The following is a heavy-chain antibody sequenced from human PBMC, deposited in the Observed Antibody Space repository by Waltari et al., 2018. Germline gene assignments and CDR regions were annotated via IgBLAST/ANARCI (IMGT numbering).Heavy chain of an antibody. D-gene: IGHD5-18*01. J-gene: IGHJ4*02. CDR3: ARQNIHSYGYGYFDF. CDR2: IYPGDSNT. Sequence: EVQLEQSGAEVKKPGESLKISCNGSGYRFAKYWIGWVRQMPGKGLEWMGVIYPGDSNTKYSLSFQGQVTISADTSISTAYPQWSSLKASDTAIYFCARQNIHSYGYGYFDFWGQGTLVTVSS. CDR1: GYRFAKYW. V-gene: IGHV5-51*01.